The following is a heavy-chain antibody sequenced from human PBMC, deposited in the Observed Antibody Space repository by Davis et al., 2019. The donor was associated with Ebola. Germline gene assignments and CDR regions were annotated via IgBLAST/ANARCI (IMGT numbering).Heavy chain of an antibody. D-gene: IGHD2-2*01. J-gene: IGHJ6*02. CDR1: GFTFSSYW. CDR2: IKQDGSEK. V-gene: IGHV3-7*01. CDR3: ARDRVVVVPAAIFYYYYGMDV. Sequence: GESLKISCAASGFTFSSYWMSWVRQAPGKGLEWVANIKQDGSEKYYVDSVKGRFTTSRDNAKNSLYLQMNSLRAEDTAVYYCARDRVVVVPAAIFYYYYGMDVWGQGTTVTVSS.